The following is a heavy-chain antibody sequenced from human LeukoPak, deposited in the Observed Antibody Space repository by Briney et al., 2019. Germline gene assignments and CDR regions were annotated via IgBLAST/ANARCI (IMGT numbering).Heavy chain of an antibody. V-gene: IGHV3-30*19. CDR2: IWYDGSNK. CDR3: ARVLNYYDSSGYYFSY. CDR1: GFIFSSYG. J-gene: IGHJ4*02. D-gene: IGHD3-22*01. Sequence: PGRSLRLSCAASGFIFSSYGMHWVRQAPGKGLEWVAVIWYDGSNKYYADSVKGRFTISRDNSKNTLYLQMNSLRAEDTAVYYCARVLNYYDSSGYYFSYWGQGTLVTVSS.